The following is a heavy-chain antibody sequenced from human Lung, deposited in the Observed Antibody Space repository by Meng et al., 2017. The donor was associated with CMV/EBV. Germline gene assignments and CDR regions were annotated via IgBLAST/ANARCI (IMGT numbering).Heavy chain of an antibody. Sequence: FSRYWMPWVRQAPGKGLVWVSRIHSDGSSTSYADSVKGRFTISRDNAKNTLYLQMNSLRAEDTAVYYCARGMVWYYDFWSGYSHFDYWGQGTLVTVSS. J-gene: IGHJ4*02. D-gene: IGHD3-3*01. CDR3: ARGMVWYYDFWSGYSHFDY. V-gene: IGHV3-74*01. CDR1: FSRYW. CDR2: IHSDGSST.